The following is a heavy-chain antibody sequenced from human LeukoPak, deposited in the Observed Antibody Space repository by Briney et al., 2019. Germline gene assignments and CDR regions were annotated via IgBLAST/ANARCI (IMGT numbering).Heavy chain of an antibody. Sequence: GASVKVSCKASGYTFTAYYIQWVRQAPGQGPEWMGTIRPGDHRMSYAQKFQGRVTMTRDMSTTTGYMELSSLRSEDTAVYYCVREKSGGTYDYWGQGTLVTVSS. D-gene: IGHD3-16*01. J-gene: IGHJ4*02. CDR3: VREKSGGTYDY. CDR1: GYTFTAYY. CDR2: IRPGDHRM. V-gene: IGHV1-46*01.